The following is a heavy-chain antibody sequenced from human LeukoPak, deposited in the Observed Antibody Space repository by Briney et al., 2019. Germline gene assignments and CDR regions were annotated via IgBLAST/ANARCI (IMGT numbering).Heavy chain of an antibody. Sequence: SETLSLTCAVYGGSFSGYYRSWIRQPPGKGLEWIGEINHSGSTNYNPSLKSRVTISVDTSKNQFSLKLSSVTAADTAVYYCARGFYGSGKDYWGQATLVTVSS. CDR1: GGSFSGYY. CDR2: INHSGST. CDR3: ARGFYGSGKDY. J-gene: IGHJ4*02. D-gene: IGHD3-10*01. V-gene: IGHV4-34*01.